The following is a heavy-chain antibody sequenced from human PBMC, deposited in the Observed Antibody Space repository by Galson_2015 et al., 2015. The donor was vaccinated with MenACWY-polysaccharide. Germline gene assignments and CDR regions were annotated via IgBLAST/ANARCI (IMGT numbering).Heavy chain of an antibody. V-gene: IGHV4-34*01. Sequence: SETLSLTCAVYGGSFSGYYWSWIRQPPGKGLEWIGEINHSGSTSCNPSLKSRVTISVDTSKNQFSLILSSVTAADTAVYYCAGDVGARSRFGLWGQGTLVTVSS. J-gene: IGHJ5*02. CDR3: AGDVGARSRFGL. D-gene: IGHD1-26*01. CDR2: INHSGST. CDR1: GGSFSGYY.